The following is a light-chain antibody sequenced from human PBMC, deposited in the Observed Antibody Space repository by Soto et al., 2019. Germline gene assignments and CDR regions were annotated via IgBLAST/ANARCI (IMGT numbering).Light chain of an antibody. J-gene: IGKJ4*01. V-gene: IGKV1-16*01. CDR3: QQYNTYPAT. CDR1: RHIRNY. Sequence: DIQMTQSPSSLSASVGDRVTITCRASRHIRNYLAWFQHKPGKAPKPLIYGASNLQIGVPSRFSGSGSGTDFTLTISSLQPEDFATYYCQQYNTYPATFGGGTKVEIK. CDR2: GAS.